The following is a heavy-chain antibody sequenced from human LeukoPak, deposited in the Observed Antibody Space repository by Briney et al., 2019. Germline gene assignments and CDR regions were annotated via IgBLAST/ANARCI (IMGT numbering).Heavy chain of an antibody. V-gene: IGHV1-46*01. J-gene: IGHJ6*03. CDR3: ARVAYGSGSYYPYYYYMDV. CDR1: GYTFTSYY. Sequence: ASVKVSCKASGYTFTSYYMHWVRQAPGQGLEWMGIINPSGGSTSYAQKFQGRVTMTRDMSTSTVYMELSSLRSEDTAVYYCARVAYGSGSYYPYYYYMDVWGKGTTVTISS. CDR2: INPSGGST. D-gene: IGHD3-10*01.